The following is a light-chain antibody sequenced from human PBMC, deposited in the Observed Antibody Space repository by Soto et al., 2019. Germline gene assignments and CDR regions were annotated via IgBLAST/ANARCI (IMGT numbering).Light chain of an antibody. CDR3: QQYYRAPRT. CDR1: RSLFYSPHNKSY. V-gene: IGKV4-1*01. Sequence: DIVMTQPPDSLAVSLGERATINCTSGRSLFYSPHNKSYLAWYQQKVGQPPQMLIYWASTRESGVPDRFRGSGSGTDFTLTISSLQADDVAVYYCQQYYRAPRTFGQGTKVE. CDR2: WAS. J-gene: IGKJ2*01.